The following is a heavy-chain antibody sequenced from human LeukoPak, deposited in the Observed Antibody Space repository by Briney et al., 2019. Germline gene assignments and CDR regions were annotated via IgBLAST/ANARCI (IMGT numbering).Heavy chain of an antibody. CDR3: AKDTSGRRFGELGFDY. D-gene: IGHD3-10*01. V-gene: IGHV3-9*01. Sequence: GGSLRLSCAASGFTFSSYSMNWVRQAPGKGLEWVSGISWNSGSIGYADSVKGRFTISRDNAKNSLYLQMNSLRAEDTALYYCAKDTSGRRFGELGFDYWGQGTLVTVSS. CDR2: ISWNSGSI. J-gene: IGHJ4*02. CDR1: GFTFSSYS.